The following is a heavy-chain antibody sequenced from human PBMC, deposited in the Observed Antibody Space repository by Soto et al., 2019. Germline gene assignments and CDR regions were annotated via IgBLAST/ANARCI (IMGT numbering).Heavy chain of an antibody. CDR3: GRGIQFHYGLDV. V-gene: IGHV3-74*01. J-gene: IGHJ6*02. Sequence: EVHLVESGGGLVQPGGSLRLSCAASGFTFNNYWMHWVRLVPGKGLVWVSRVKFDGRTTNYADSVKGRFTISRDNAENAVYLQMNSLSAEDTGVYYCGRGIQFHYGLDVCGQGTTVTVSS. CDR2: VKFDGRTT. CDR1: GFTFNNYW.